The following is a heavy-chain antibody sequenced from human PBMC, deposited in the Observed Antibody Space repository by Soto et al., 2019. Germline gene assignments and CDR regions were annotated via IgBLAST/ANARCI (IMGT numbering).Heavy chain of an antibody. Sequence: ASVKVSCKASGYTFTSYYMHWVRQAPGQGLEWMGIINPSGGSTSYAQKFQGRVTMTRDTSTSTVYMELSSPRSEDTAVYYCARDLEWARMVRGVINYYYGMDVWGQGTTVTVSS. J-gene: IGHJ6*02. CDR1: GYTFTSYY. CDR2: INPSGGST. V-gene: IGHV1-46*01. CDR3: ARDLEWARMVRGVINYYYGMDV. D-gene: IGHD3-10*01.